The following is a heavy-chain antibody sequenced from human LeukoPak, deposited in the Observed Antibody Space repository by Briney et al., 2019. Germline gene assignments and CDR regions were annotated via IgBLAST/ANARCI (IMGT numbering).Heavy chain of an antibody. V-gene: IGHV4-59*01. D-gene: IGHD5-18*01. CDR3: ARTRYSYGPGLFWFDP. CDR2: IYYSGST. CDR1: GGSISSYY. Sequence: NPSETLSLTCTVSGGSISSYYWSWIRQPPGKGLEWIGYIYYSGSTNYNPSLKSRVTISVDTSKNQFSLKLSSVTAADTAVYYCARTRYSYGPGLFWFDPWGQGTLVTVSS. J-gene: IGHJ5*02.